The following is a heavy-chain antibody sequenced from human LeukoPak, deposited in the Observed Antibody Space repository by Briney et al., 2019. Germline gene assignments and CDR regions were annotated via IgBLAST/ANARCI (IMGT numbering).Heavy chain of an antibody. J-gene: IGHJ6*04. V-gene: IGHV3-48*03. CDR1: GFTLSSYV. D-gene: IGHD3-10*02. CDR3: AELGIPMIGGG. Sequence: GGSLRLSCAPSGFTLSSYVMNCVRQAPGKGLEWVSYISSSGSNKSYADCVKGRFTISRDNDKNSLYLQMNTPRAEDTAVYYCAELGIPMIGGGWGKGTTVTISS. CDR2: ISSSGSNK.